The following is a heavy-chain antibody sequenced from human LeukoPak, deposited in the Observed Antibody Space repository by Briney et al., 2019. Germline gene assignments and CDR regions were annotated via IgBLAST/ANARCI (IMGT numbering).Heavy chain of an antibody. D-gene: IGHD3-22*01. CDR2: INPVFSTA. CDR3: ASIPYDSSGRGASWFDP. J-gene: IGHJ5*02. V-gene: IGHV1-69*13. Sequence: SVTVSFKASGGTFTIYAISWVRQAPGQGLEWMGGINPVFSTATAAHTFHRSFTITANESTTTPYIQLTSLRSDDTAVYYCASIPYDSSGRGASWFDPWGQGTLVTVSS. CDR1: GGTFTIYA.